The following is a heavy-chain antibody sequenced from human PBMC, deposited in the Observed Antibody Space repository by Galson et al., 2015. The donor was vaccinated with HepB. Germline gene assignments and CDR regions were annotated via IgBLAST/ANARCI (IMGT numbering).Heavy chain of an antibody. CDR1: GFTFSTFW. V-gene: IGHV3-74*01. J-gene: IGHJ4*02. Sequence: SLRLSCAASGFTFSTFWMHWVRQAPGKGLVWISRITSDGSSATYADSVKGRFTISRDNAKNTLYLLMNSLRAEDTAVYYCARWGIAVPGILASVFDYWGQGTLVTVYS. CDR2: ITSDGSSA. CDR3: ARWGIAVPGILASVFDY. D-gene: IGHD6-19*01.